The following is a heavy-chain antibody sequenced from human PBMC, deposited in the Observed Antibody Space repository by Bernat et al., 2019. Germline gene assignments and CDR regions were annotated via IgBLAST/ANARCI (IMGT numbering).Heavy chain of an antibody. J-gene: IGHJ3*02. D-gene: IGHD6-19*01. CDR1: GYTLTELS. Sequence: QVQLVQSGAEVKKPGASVKVSCKVSGYTLTELSMHWVRQAPGKGLEWMGGVDPEDGETIYAQKFPGRVTMTEDTSTDTAYMELSSLRSEDTAVYYCARKGRSRARSKLAQWLVPGVRSGDDAFDIWGQGTMVTVSS. CDR2: VDPEDGET. CDR3: ARKGRSRARSKLAQWLVPGVRSGDDAFDI. V-gene: IGHV1-24*01.